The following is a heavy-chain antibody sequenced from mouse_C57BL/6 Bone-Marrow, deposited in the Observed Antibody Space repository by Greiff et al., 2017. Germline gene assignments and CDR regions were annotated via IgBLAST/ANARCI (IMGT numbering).Heavy chain of an antibody. J-gene: IGHJ1*03. D-gene: IGHD2-5*01. CDR2: IYPGSGST. V-gene: IGHV1-55*01. CDR3: ARPCYSNYCYFDV. CDR1: GYTFTSYW. Sequence: VQLQQPGAELVKPGASVKMSCKASGYTFTSYWITWVKQRPGQGLEWIGDIYPGSGSTNYNEKFKSKATLTVDTSSSTAYMQRSSLTSEDSAVYYCARPCYSNYCYFDVWGTGTTVTVSS.